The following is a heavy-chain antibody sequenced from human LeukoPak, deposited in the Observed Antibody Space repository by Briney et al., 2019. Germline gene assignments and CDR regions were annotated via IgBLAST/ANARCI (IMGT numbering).Heavy chain of an antibody. Sequence: AGGSLRLSCAASGFTFSSYAMHWARQAPGKGLEWVAVVADDGRDKHHADSVKGRFTISRDNSKNMLLLQMNSLRPEDTAVYYCAKDGALSAAAYYFDYWGQGSLVTVSS. V-gene: IGHV3-30*04. CDR3: AKDGALSAAAYYFDY. CDR1: GFTFSSYA. CDR2: VADDGRDK. D-gene: IGHD4/OR15-4a*01. J-gene: IGHJ4*02.